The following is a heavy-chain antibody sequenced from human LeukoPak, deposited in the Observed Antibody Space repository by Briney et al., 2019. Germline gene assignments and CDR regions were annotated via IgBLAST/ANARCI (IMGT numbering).Heavy chain of an antibody. D-gene: IGHD6-13*01. CDR1: GFPFRNYW. Sequence: GSLRLSRAASGFPFRNYWITWVRQAPGKRLERVANIKQGGSEKHYVDSVKGRFTISRDDATNSLYLQMNSLRIEDTAVYYCAREGQQSYGMDVWGQGTTVTVSS. CDR3: AREGQQSYGMDV. J-gene: IGHJ6*02. V-gene: IGHV3-7*05. CDR2: IKQGGSEK.